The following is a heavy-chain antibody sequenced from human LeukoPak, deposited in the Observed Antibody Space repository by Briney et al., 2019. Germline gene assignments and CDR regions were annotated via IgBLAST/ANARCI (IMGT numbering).Heavy chain of an antibody. CDR3: ARAYCSSTSCFE. D-gene: IGHD2-2*01. CDR1: GFTFSSYG. Sequence: GGSLRLSCAASGFTFSSYGMNWVRQAPGKGLEWVSYISTSSSAIYYADSVKGRFTISRDNAKNSLYLQMDSLRAEDTAVYSCARAYCSSTSCFEWGQGTLVTVSS. CDR2: ISTSSSAI. V-gene: IGHV3-48*01. J-gene: IGHJ4*02.